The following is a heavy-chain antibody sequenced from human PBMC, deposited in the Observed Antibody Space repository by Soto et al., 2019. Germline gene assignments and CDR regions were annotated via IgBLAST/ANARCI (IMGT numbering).Heavy chain of an antibody. Sequence: QVELLQSGPEMKRPGASVKVSCKASLYIFSNYYIVWVRQAPGQGLDWVGWINPDNDNTNVAQRFQGRVTLTTDTSTATAFMELRGLTSDDTGIFYCARRAVSGYSYFHYMDVWGRGTTLTVSS. CDR3: ARRAVSGYSYFHYMDV. D-gene: IGHD4-4*01. CDR2: INPDNDNT. CDR1: LYIFSNYY. J-gene: IGHJ6*03. V-gene: IGHV1-18*01.